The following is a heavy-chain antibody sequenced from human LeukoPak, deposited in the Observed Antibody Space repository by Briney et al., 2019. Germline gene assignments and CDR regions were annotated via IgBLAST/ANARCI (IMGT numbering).Heavy chain of an antibody. CDR2: INPNSGGT. V-gene: IGHV1-2*02. CDR1: GYTFTGYY. Sequence: ASVKVSCKASGYTFTGYYMHWVRQAPGQGLEWMGWINPNSGGTNYAQKFQGRVTMTRDTSISTAYMELSRLRSDDTAVYHCARAYSGSYSFDHWGQGTLVIVSS. D-gene: IGHD1-26*01. CDR3: ARAYSGSYSFDH. J-gene: IGHJ4*02.